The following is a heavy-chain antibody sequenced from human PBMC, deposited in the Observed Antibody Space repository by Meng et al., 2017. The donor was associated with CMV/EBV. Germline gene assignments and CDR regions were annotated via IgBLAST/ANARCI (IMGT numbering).Heavy chain of an antibody. CDR3: ARGIVVVPAALSYYYYYGMDV. V-gene: IGHV1-69*05. Sequence: SVQVSCKASGGTFSSYAISWVRQAPGQGLEWMGGIIPIFGTANYAQKFQGRVTITTDESTSTAYMELSSLRSEDTAVYYCARGIVVVPAALSYYYYYGMDVWGQGTTVTVSS. CDR2: IIPIFGTA. D-gene: IGHD2-2*01. CDR1: GGTFSSYA. J-gene: IGHJ6*02.